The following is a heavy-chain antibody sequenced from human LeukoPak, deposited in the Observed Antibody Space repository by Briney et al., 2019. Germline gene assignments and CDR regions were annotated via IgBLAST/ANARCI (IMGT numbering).Heavy chain of an antibody. J-gene: IGHJ4*02. CDR2: INPSGGST. CDR1: GYTFTSYY. V-gene: IGHV1-46*01. D-gene: IGHD3-3*01. Sequence: ASVKVSCKASGYTFTSYYMHWVRQAPGQGLEWMGIINPSGGSTSYAQKFQGRVTKTRDTSTSTVYMELSSLRSEDTAVYYCARDLGGMTIFGVAPLWYWGQGTLVTVSS. CDR3: ARDLGGMTIFGVAPLWY.